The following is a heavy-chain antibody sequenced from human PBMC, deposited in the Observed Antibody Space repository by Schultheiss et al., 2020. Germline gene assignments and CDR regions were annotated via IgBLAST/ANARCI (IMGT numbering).Heavy chain of an antibody. CDR2: ISGVGTT. Sequence: GGSLRLSCAASGFAFATHAMTWVRQAPGKGLEWVSIISGVGTTWYSDSVKGRFTISRDNSKNTLYLQMNSLRAEDTAVYYCARGPQDIVVVVAATPGYYYGMDVWGQGTTVTVSS. V-gene: IGHV3-23*01. CDR3: ARGPQDIVVVVAATPGYYYGMDV. CDR1: GFAFATHA. D-gene: IGHD2-15*01. J-gene: IGHJ6*02.